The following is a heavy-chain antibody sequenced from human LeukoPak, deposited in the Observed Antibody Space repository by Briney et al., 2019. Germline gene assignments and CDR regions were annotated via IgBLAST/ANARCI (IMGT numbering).Heavy chain of an antibody. D-gene: IGHD5-12*01. CDR2: ISYDGSNK. CDR1: GFTFSSYA. J-gene: IGHJ6*04. CDR3: ARDKTYSGYHYYYGMDV. V-gene: IGHV3-30*04. Sequence: PGGSLRLSCAASGFTFSSYAMHWVRQAPGKGLEWVAVISYDGSNKYYADSVKGRFTISRDNSKNTLYLQMNSLRAEGTAVYYCARDKTYSGYHYYYGMDVWGKGTTVTVSS.